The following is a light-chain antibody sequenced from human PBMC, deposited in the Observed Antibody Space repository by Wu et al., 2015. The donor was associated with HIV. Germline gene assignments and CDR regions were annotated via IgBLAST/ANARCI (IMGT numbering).Light chain of an antibody. V-gene: IGKV3-20*01. CDR1: EGIRASY. CDR2: GAS. J-gene: IGKJ2*03. CDR3: QQCDRSSYS. Sequence: ESVLTQSPGTLSLSPGDSATLSCRATEGIRASYFAWYQQKPGQAPRLLIYGASTRAAGVPDRFSGSASGTEFTLTINRLEPEDFAVYYCQQCDRSSYSFGQGTKVEI.